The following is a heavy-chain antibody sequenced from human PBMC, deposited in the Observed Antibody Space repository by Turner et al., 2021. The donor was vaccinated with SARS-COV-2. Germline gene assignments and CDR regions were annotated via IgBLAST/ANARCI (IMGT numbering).Heavy chain of an antibody. CDR3: ARDWAGGYNY. D-gene: IGHD1-26*01. J-gene: IGHJ4*02. CDR1: GYTFTGYY. V-gene: IGHV1-69*01. CDR2: INPIFGTA. Sequence: QVQLVQSGAEVKKPGASVTVSCKASGYTFTGYYMHWVRQAPGQGLEWMGWINPIFGTANYAQKFQGRVTITADESTSTVYMELSSLRSEDTAVYYCARDWAGGYNYWGQGTLVTVSS.